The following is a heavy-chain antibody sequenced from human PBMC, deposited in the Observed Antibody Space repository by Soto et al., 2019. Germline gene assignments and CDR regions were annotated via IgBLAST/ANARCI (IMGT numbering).Heavy chain of an antibody. J-gene: IGHJ4*02. V-gene: IGHV1-69*02. CDR3: ASRKYQPLGVGVDY. CDR1: GGTFSSYT. CDR2: IIPILGIA. Sequence: QVQLVQSGAEVKKPGSSVKVSCKASGGTFSSYTISWVRQAPGQGLEWMGRIIPILGIANYAQKFQGRVTITAAKSTSTAYMELSSLRSEDTAVYYCASRKYQPLGVGVDYWGQGTLVTVSS. D-gene: IGHD2-2*01.